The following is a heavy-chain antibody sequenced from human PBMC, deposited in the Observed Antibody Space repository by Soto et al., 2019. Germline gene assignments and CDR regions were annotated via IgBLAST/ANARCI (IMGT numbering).Heavy chain of an antibody. CDR2: IGESGTPT. CDR3: ARHVGYSSSWSGYYYYYYGMDV. D-gene: IGHD6-13*01. Sequence: HPGGSLRLSCAASGFTFSSYAMKWVRQAPGKGLEWVSLIGESGTPTYYADSVKGRFTISRDNSGNTLFLEMYSLRAEDTAVYYCARHVGYSSSWSGYYYYYYGMDVWGQGTTVTVSS. CDR1: GFTFSSYA. J-gene: IGHJ6*02. V-gene: IGHV3-23*01.